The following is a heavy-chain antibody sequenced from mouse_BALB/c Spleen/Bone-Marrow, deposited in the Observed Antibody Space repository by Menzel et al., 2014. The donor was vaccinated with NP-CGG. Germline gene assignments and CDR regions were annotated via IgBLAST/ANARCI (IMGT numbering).Heavy chain of an antibody. D-gene: IGHD2-1*01. CDR2: ISDGGSYT. Sequence: EVQLQESGGGLVKPGGSLKLSCAASGFTFSDYYMYWVRQTPEKWLEGVATISDGGSYTYYPDSVKGRFTISRDNAKNNLYLQMSSLKSEDTAMYYCARGGGNYEGAWFAYWGQGTLVTVSA. CDR3: ARGGGNYEGAWFAY. J-gene: IGHJ3*01. CDR1: GFTFSDYY. V-gene: IGHV5-4*02.